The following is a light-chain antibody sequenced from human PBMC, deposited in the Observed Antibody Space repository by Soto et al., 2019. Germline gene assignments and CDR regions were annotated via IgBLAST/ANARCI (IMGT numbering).Light chain of an antibody. CDR3: QQYDNLLLT. CDR2: DAS. CDR1: QDISNY. J-gene: IGKJ3*01. Sequence: DIQMTQSPSSLSASVGDRVTITCQASQDISNYLNWYQQKPGKPPKLLIYDASNLETGVPSRFSGSGSGTDFTFTISSLQPEDIATYYCQQYDNLLLTFGPGTKVDIK. V-gene: IGKV1-33*01.